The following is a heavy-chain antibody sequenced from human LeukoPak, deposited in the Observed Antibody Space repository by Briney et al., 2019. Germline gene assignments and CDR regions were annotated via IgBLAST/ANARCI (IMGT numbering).Heavy chain of an antibody. J-gene: IGHJ4*02. CDR3: AKVSLEHVWFGELFPNY. CDR1: GFTFSSYA. D-gene: IGHD3-10*01. CDR2: ISGSGTST. V-gene: IGHV3-23*01. Sequence: GGSLRLSCAASGFTFSSYAMSWVRQAPGKGLEWVSTISGSGTSTYFADSVKGRFTISRDNSKNTLYVRMSSLRAEDTAVYYCAKVSLEHVWFGELFPNYWGQGTLVTVSS.